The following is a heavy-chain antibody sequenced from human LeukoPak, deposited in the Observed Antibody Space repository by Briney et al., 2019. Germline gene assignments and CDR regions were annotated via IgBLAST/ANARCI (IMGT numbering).Heavy chain of an antibody. CDR1: GFTFSSYW. Sequence: PGGSLRLSRAASGFTFSSYWMSWVRQAPGKGLEWVANIKQDGSEKYYVDSVKGRFTISRDNAKNSLYLQMNSLRAEDTAVYYCLGGKRHNNWCDPGGQGTLVTVSS. J-gene: IGHJ5*02. D-gene: IGHD2-15*01. V-gene: IGHV3-7*01. CDR2: IKQDGSEK. CDR3: LGGKRHNNWCDP.